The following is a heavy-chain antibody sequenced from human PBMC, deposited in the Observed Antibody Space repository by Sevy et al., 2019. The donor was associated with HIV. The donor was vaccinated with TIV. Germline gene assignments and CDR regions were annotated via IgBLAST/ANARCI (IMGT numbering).Heavy chain of an antibody. CDR1: GFTFSSYA. Sequence: GGSLRLSCAASGFTFSSYAMNWVRQAPGKGLEWVSAISGSGGSTYYADSVKGRFTISRDNSKNTLYLQMISLRPEDSAIYYCARGRAIAAAGTLDYWGQGTLVTVSS. V-gene: IGHV3-23*01. J-gene: IGHJ4*02. CDR2: ISGSGGST. D-gene: IGHD6-13*01. CDR3: ARGRAIAAAGTLDY.